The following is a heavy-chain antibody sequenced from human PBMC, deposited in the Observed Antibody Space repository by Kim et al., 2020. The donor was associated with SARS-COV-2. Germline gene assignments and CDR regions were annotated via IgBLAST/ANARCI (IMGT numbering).Heavy chain of an antibody. CDR2: IRRKAKSYAT. Sequence: GGSLRLSCAASEFTISGSDMHWVRQASGKGLEWVGHIRRKAKSYATAYAASVKGRFIISRDDSKDTAYLQMNRLKTEDTAVYYCTRQLESIVRGVIITSDYWGPGTLVTVSS. CDR1: EFTISGSD. D-gene: IGHD3-10*01. V-gene: IGHV3-73*01. J-gene: IGHJ4*02. CDR3: TRQLESIVRGVIITSDY.